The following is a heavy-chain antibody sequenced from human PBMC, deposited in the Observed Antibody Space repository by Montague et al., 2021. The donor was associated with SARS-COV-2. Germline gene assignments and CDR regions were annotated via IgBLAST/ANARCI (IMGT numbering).Heavy chain of an antibody. Sequence: SETLSLTCTVYGGSISSSSYYWGWIRQPPGKGLEGIGNIFYSGRNYYNTSLKSRVTISVDTSKNQFSLRLSSVTAADTAVYYCASLPYFYDSTHAFDIWGQGTMVTVSS. CDR1: GGSISSSSYY. J-gene: IGHJ3*02. V-gene: IGHV4-39*01. CDR2: IFYSGRN. D-gene: IGHD3-22*01. CDR3: ASLPYFYDSTHAFDI.